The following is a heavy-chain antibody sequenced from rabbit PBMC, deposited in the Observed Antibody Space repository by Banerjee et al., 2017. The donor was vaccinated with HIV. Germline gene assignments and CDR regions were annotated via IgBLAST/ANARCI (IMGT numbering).Heavy chain of an antibody. CDR2: INSSSGNT. V-gene: IGHV1S45*01. CDR1: GSDISSNA. Sequence: QEQLVESGGGLVQPEGSLTLTCKASGSDISSNAMCWVRQAPGKGLEWIACINSSSGNTVYASWAKGRFTISKTSSTTVTLQMTSLTAADTATYFCARDLAGVIGWNFKLWGQGTLVTVS. D-gene: IGHD4-1*01. J-gene: IGHJ4*01. CDR3: ARDLAGVIGWNFKL.